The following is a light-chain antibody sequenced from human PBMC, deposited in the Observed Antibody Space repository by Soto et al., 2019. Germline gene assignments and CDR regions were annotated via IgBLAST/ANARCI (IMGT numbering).Light chain of an antibody. Sequence: EIVLTQSPGTLSLSPGERATLSCRASQSVAKNYLAWYQQEPGQAPRLLIYGPSSRDTGIPDRFSGSGSGTDFTLTISRLEPEGFAVYYCHQYASSPQTFGQGTKVEIK. J-gene: IGKJ1*01. CDR1: QSVAKNY. CDR3: HQYASSPQT. V-gene: IGKV3-20*01. CDR2: GPS.